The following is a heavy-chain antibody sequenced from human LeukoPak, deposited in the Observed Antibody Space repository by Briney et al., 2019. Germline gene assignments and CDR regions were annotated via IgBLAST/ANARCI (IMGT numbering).Heavy chain of an antibody. V-gene: IGHV3-23*01. CDR1: GLTFGNYG. CDR2: IGGSGSTT. J-gene: IGHJ4*02. D-gene: IGHD3-10*01. CDR3: AEVESSYCRI. Sequence: GGSLRLSCVASGLTFGNYGMNWVRQAPGKGLEWVSSIGGSGSTTYYADSVRGRFTISRDNSKNSMYLQMSSLRAAATAIYYCAEVESSYCRIWGQGTLVTVSS.